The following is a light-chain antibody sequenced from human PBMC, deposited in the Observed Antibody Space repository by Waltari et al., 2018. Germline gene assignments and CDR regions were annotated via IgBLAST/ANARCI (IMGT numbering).Light chain of an antibody. J-gene: IGLJ3*02. CDR3: QSYDSRRGGQVV. CDR1: SSTHRAGQS. Sequence: SVLTTPPFLSGAPGQTHTTSSTGTSSTHRAGQSHTCSHPMPEKAPNLLMLGFSQRPSGVPDRFAGSKSGTAAALAITGLQPEDEADYYCQSYDSRRGGQVVFGGGTKVTVL. V-gene: IGLV1-40*01. CDR2: GFS.